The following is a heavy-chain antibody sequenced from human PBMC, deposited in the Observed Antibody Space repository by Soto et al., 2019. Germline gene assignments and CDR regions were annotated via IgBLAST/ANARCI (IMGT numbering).Heavy chain of an antibody. CDR3: AITHSSRSSFYYYAIAL. CDR2: IIPIFGTA. CDR1: GGTFSSYA. V-gene: IGHV1-69*12. D-gene: IGHD6-19*01. Sequence: QVQLVQSGAEVKKPGSSVKVSCKASGGTFSSYAISWVRQAPGQGLEWMGGIIPIFGTANYAQKFQGRVTITADEPTSTAHMQLSSLRSEDTAVYYCAITHSSRSSFYYYAIALSGQGTTVTVSS. J-gene: IGHJ6*02.